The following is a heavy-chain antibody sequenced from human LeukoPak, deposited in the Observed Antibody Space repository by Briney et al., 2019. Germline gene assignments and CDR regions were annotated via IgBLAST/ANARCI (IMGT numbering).Heavy chain of an antibody. CDR3: AKDLGAAPDAFDI. CDR2: ISWNSGSI. V-gene: IGHV3-9*01. CDR1: GFTFDDYA. J-gene: IGHJ3*02. Sequence: SLRLSCAASGFTFDDYAMHWVRQAPGKGLEWVSGISWNSGSIGYEDSVKGRFTISRDNAKNSLYLQMNSLRAEDTALYYCAKDLGAAPDAFDIWGQGTMVSVSS. D-gene: IGHD3-16*01.